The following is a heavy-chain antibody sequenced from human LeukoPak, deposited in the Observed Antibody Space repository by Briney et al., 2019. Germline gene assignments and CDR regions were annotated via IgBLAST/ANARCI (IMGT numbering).Heavy chain of an antibody. V-gene: IGHV3-48*03. CDR1: GFTFSSYE. Sequence: PGGSLRLSCAASGFTFSSYEMKWVRQAPGKGLESVSYISSSGSTMYYADSVKGRFTISRDNAKNSLYLQMNSLRAEDTAVYYCARGQRVVAGYYFDYWGQGTLVTVSS. D-gene: IGHD2-21*01. J-gene: IGHJ4*02. CDR3: ARGQRVVAGYYFDY. CDR2: ISSSGSTM.